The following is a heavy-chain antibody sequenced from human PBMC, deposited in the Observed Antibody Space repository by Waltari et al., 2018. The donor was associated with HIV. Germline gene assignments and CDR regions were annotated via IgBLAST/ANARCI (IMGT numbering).Heavy chain of an antibody. Sequence: QLQLQESGPGLVKPSETLSLTCTVSGGSISSTTYYWGWIRQPPGKGLEWIGSFYYSGSPYYNSSLKSRVTISVDTSKNQFSLKLRSVTAADTAVFYCARHVKATPFDGMDVWGQGTTVTVSS. V-gene: IGHV4-39*01. CDR1: GGSISSTTYY. D-gene: IGHD2-15*01. CDR3: ARHVKATPFDGMDV. CDR2: FYYSGSP. J-gene: IGHJ6*02.